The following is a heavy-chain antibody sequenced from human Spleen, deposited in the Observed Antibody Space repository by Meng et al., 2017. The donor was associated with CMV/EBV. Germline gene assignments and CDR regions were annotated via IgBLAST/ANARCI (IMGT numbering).Heavy chain of an antibody. J-gene: IGHJ4*02. D-gene: IGHD2-2*01. CDR2: IKQDGSEK. CDR1: GFTFSRYW. CDR3: ARYSRIVIVPAAQRGYYFDF. V-gene: IGHV3-7*01. Sequence: GESLKISCAASGFTFSRYWMSWVRQAPGKGLEWVANIKQDGSEKYYVDSVKGRFTISRDNAKNSLYLQMNSLRVEDTAVYYCARYSRIVIVPAAQRGYYFDFWGQGTLVTVSS.